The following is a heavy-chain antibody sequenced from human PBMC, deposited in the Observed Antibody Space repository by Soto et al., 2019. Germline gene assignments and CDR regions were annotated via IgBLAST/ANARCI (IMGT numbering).Heavy chain of an antibody. CDR1: GYSFATYW. CDR2: IYPGDSDT. Sequence: LGQSLKISCKASGYSFATYWIGWVRQMPGKGLEWMGIIYPGDSDTMYSPSFQGQVIISADLSSTTTYLQWSSLKASDTAIYYCARQHGVEPAHGWIDPWGQGXLVTVSS. V-gene: IGHV5-51*01. D-gene: IGHD2-8*01. J-gene: IGHJ5*02. CDR3: ARQHGVEPAHGWIDP.